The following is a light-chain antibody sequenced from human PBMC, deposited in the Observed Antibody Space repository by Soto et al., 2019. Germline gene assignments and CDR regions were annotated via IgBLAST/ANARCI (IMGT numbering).Light chain of an antibody. Sequence: EIVLTQSPGTLSLSPGERATLSCRASQSVSSSYLAWYQQKPGQAPRLLIYGASSRATGIPARFSGSGSGTDCTLTISRLEPEDFAVYYCQQYGSLGCFFGGGTKVEIK. CDR1: QSVSSSY. J-gene: IGKJ4*01. CDR3: QQYGSLGCF. CDR2: GAS. V-gene: IGKV3-20*01.